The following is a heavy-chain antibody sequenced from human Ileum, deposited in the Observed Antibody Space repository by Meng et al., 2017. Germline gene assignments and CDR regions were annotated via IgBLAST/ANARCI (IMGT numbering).Heavy chain of an antibody. D-gene: IGHD4-17*01. CDR2: ISASDGST. CDR3: AKDHHGERYDYGEERLNN. Sequence: GESLNISCAASEFTFSIYVMSWVRQAPGKGLEWISVISASDGSTYYADSVKGRFTISRDNLKNTLYLQMNSLRAEDTAVYYCAKDHHGERYDYGEERLNNWGQGTLVTVSS. J-gene: IGHJ4*02. V-gene: IGHV3-23*01. CDR1: EFTFSIYV.